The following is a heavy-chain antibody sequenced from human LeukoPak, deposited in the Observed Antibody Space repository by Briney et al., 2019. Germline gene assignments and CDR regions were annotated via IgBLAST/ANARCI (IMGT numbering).Heavy chain of an antibody. CDR1: GFTFSSYW. J-gene: IGHJ6*03. V-gene: IGHV3-74*01. D-gene: IGHD3-10*01. CDR3: ARDHRGSGSRYYYYYMDV. CDR2: INSDGSST. Sequence: PGGSLRLSCAASGFTFSSYWMHWVRQAPGKGLVWVSRINSDGSSTSYEDSVKGRFTISRDNAKNTLYLQMNSLRAEDTAVYYCARDHRGSGSRYYYYYMDVWGKGTTVTISS.